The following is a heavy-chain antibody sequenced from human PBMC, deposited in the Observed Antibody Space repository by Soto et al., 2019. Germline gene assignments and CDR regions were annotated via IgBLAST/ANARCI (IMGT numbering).Heavy chain of an antibody. V-gene: IGHV3-74*01. J-gene: IGHJ5*02. D-gene: IGHD6-13*01. CDR2: INSDGSST. Sequence: PGGSLRLSCAASGFTFSSYWMHWVRQAPGKGLVWVSRINSDGSSTSYADSVKGRFTISRDNAKNTLYLQMNSLRAEDTAVYYCARGAAAGIEAWFDPWGQGTLVTVSS. CDR1: GFTFSSYW. CDR3: ARGAAAGIEAWFDP.